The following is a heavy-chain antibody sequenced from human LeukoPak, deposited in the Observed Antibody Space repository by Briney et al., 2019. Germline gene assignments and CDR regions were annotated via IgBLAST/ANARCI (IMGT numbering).Heavy chain of an antibody. CDR3: ARVSYGSGSYPN. V-gene: IGHV3-21*01. J-gene: IGHJ4*02. Sequence: PGGSLRLSCAASGFTFSSYSMNWVRQAPGKGLEWVSSISSSSSYIYYADSVKGRFTISRDNAKNSLYLQMNSLRAEDTAVYYCARVSYGSGSYPNWGQGTLVTVSS. D-gene: IGHD3-10*01. CDR2: ISSSSSYI. CDR1: GFTFSSYS.